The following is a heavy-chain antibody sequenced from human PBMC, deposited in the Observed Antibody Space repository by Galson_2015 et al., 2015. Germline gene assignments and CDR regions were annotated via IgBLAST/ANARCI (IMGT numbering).Heavy chain of an antibody. J-gene: IGHJ4*02. V-gene: IGHV1-69*06. D-gene: IGHD2-15*01. CDR1: GGTFSNYG. CDR2: IIPIFGTA. Sequence: SVKVSCKAFGGTFSNYGISWVRQAPGQGLEWMGGIIPIFGTANYAQKFQGRLTITADISTSTAYMELNSLKSEDTAVYYCARPAHRDCSGGACYYLVYWGQGTLVTVSS. CDR3: ARPAHRDCSGGACYYLVY.